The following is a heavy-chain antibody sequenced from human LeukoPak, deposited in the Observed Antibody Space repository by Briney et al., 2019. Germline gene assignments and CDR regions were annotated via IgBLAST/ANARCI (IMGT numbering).Heavy chain of an antibody. J-gene: IGHJ6*02. D-gene: IGHD1-26*01. CDR1: GGSISSGGYS. V-gene: IGHV4-30-2*02. CDR3: AGGGTVRRGGGLLYGYYYYGMDV. CDR2: IYHSGST. Sequence: PSQTLSLTCAVSGGSISSGGYSWSWIRQPPGKGLEWIGYIYHSGSTYYNPSLKSRVTISVDTSKNQFSLKLSSVTAADTAVYYCAGGGTVRRGGGLLYGYYYYGMDVWGQGTTVTVSS.